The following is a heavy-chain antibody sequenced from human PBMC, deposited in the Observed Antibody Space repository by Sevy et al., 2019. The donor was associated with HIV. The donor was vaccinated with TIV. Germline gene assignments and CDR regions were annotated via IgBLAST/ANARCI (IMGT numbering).Heavy chain of an antibody. CDR3: AGENAWGRGYS. Sequence: SENLSLTCTVSGDSITSLYWNWIRQPPGKGLEWIANIYYNGHINYNPSLKSRVTLSLDTSKNQFSLRLSSVTAADTAMYYCAGENAWGRGYSWGQGTLVTVSS. V-gene: IGHV4-59*11. D-gene: IGHD1-26*01. J-gene: IGHJ4*02. CDR1: GDSITSLY. CDR2: IYYNGHI.